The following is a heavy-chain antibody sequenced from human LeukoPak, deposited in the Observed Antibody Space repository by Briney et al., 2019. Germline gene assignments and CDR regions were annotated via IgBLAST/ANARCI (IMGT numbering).Heavy chain of an antibody. J-gene: IGHJ5*02. D-gene: IGHD4-17*01. V-gene: IGHV3-74*01. CDR3: ARGSDETVTISGWFDP. CDR2: LNSDGRTT. CDR1: GFTVSSNY. Sequence: GGSLRLSCAASGFTVSSNYMSWVRQAPGKGLVWVSRLNSDGRTTTYADSVKGRFTISRDNAKNTLYLQMNSLRVEDTAVYYCARGSDETVTISGWFDPWGQGTLVTVSS.